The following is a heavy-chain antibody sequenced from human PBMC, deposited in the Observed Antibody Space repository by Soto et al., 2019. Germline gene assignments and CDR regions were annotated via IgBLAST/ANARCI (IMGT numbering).Heavy chain of an antibody. J-gene: IGHJ6*02. CDR1: GYTFTSYD. V-gene: IGHV1-8*01. D-gene: IGHD2-2*02. Sequence: QVQLVQSGAEVKKPGASVKVSCKASGYTFTSYDINWVRQATGQGLEWMGWMNPNSGNTGYAQKFQGRVTMTRNTSISTAYMELRSLRSEDTAVYYCASLRRYCSSTSCYIDYYGMDVWGQGTTVTVSS. CDR2: MNPNSGNT. CDR3: ASLRRYCSSTSCYIDYYGMDV.